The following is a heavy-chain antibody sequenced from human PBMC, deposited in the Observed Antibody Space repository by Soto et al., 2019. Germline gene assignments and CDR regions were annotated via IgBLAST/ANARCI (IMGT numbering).Heavy chain of an antibody. CDR1: GFTFSSYG. D-gene: IGHD5-18*01. V-gene: IGHV3-33*01. Sequence: QVQLVESGGGVVQPGRSLRLSCAASGFTFSSYGMHWVRQAPGKGLEWVAVIWYDGSNKYYADSVKGRFTISRDNSKNPLYLQMNSLRAEDTAVYYCAREGGYSYGYGMDVWGQGTTVTVSS. CDR2: IWYDGSNK. CDR3: AREGGYSYGYGMDV. J-gene: IGHJ6*02.